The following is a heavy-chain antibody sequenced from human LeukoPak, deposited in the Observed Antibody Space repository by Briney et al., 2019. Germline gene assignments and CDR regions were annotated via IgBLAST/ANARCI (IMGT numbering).Heavy chain of an antibody. Sequence: SETLSLTCTVSGGSINSRPYSWGWIRQPPGKGLEWLGSFYYSGSTYYKPSLKSRVTISVDTSKDQFSLKLSSVTAADTAVYYCARLVVSSWYHEVLLGRDYWGQGTLVTVSS. CDR1: GGSINSRPYS. V-gene: IGHV4-39*01. CDR2: FYYSGST. D-gene: IGHD6-13*01. CDR3: ARLVVSSWYHEVLLGRDY. J-gene: IGHJ4*02.